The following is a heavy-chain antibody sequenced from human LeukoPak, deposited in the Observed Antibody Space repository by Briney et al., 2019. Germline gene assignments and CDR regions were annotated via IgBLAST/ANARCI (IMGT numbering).Heavy chain of an antibody. D-gene: IGHD2-15*01. CDR2: MSYSGHT. CDR1: GDYIGRINYY. Sequence: SETLSLTCTISGDYIGRINYYWGWIRQPPGKGLEWIVSMSYSGHTYYNPSLKSRVTTSIDTSENQLSLNLNSVTAADTAVYYCASFYCSGGSCYQYFSYYYMDVWGKGTTVTISS. J-gene: IGHJ6*03. V-gene: IGHV4-39*01. CDR3: ASFYCSGGSCYQYFSYYYMDV.